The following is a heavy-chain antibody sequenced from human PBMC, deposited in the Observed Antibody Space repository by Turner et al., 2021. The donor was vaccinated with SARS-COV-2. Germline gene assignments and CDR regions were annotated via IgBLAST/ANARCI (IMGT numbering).Heavy chain of an antibody. J-gene: IGHJ4*02. CDR2: IYYSGST. D-gene: IGHD3-10*01. V-gene: IGHV4-39*01. Sequence: QLQLQESVPGLVKPSETLSLTFTVSGGSISSSSYYWCWIRQPPGKGLEWIGSIYYSGSTYYNPSLKSQVTISVETSKNQFSLKLSSVTAADTAVFYCARHAYGSGNYDPDDFWGQGTLVTVSS. CDR1: GGSISSSSYY. CDR3: ARHAYGSGNYDPDDF.